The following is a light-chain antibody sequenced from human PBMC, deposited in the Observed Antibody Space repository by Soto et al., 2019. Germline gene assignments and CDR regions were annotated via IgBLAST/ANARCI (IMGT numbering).Light chain of an antibody. V-gene: IGLV4-60*02. Sequence: QLVLTQSSSASASPGSSVKLTCILSSGHSTYIIAWHQQQPGKAPRFLMTLDRSGSYNRGSGVPDRFSGSSSGADRYLTISNLQFEDEGDYYCETWYSNTHKVFGGGTKLTVL. CDR3: ETWYSNTHKV. CDR2: LDRSGSY. J-gene: IGLJ3*02. CDR1: SGHSTYI.